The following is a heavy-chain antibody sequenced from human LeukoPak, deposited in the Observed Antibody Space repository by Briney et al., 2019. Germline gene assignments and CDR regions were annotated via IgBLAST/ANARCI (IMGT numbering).Heavy chain of an antibody. Sequence: SQTLSLTCTVSGVSISSGDYYWSWIRQPPGKGLEWIGYIYYSGSTYYNPSLKSRVTISVDTSKNQFSLKLSSVTAADTAVYYCASVITMVRGVQFDYWGQGTLVTVSS. CDR2: IYYSGST. V-gene: IGHV4-30-4*01. J-gene: IGHJ4*02. CDR1: GVSISSGDYY. D-gene: IGHD3-10*01. CDR3: ASVITMVRGVQFDY.